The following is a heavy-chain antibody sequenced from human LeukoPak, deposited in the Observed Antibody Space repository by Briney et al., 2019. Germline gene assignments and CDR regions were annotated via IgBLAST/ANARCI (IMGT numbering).Heavy chain of an antibody. J-gene: IGHJ5*02. Sequence: ASVKVSCKASGYTFTAYYMHWVRQATGQGLEWMGWMNPNSGNTGYAQKFQGRVTMTRNTSISTAYMELSSLRSEDTAVYYCARGEHYDFWSGYSRNWFDPWGQGTLVTVSS. D-gene: IGHD3-3*01. CDR2: MNPNSGNT. CDR1: GYTFTAYY. V-gene: IGHV1-8*02. CDR3: ARGEHYDFWSGYSRNWFDP.